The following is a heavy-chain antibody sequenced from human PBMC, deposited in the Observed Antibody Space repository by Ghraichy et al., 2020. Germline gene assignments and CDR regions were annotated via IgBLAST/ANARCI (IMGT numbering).Heavy chain of an antibody. CDR2: TNRDGSVR. Sequence: GGSLRLSCAASGFSLSAYWMSWVRRAPGKGLEWVANTNRDGSVRSYGDSVRGRFSISRDNAQNSFFLQMNSLRGEDTAVYYCAREKRLGHLNDGFDIWGQGTTVSVSS. J-gene: IGHJ3*02. V-gene: IGHV3-7*01. CDR3: AREKRLGHLNDGFDI. D-gene: IGHD3-3*02. CDR1: GFSLSAYW.